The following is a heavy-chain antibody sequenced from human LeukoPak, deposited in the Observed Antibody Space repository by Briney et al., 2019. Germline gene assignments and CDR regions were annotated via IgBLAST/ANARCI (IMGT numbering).Heavy chain of an antibody. CDR3: AKVIFGDYYGMDV. V-gene: IGHV3-21*04. Sequence: GGSLRLSCAASGFTFSSYSMNWVRQAPGKGLEWVSSISSSSSYIYYADSVKGRFTISRDNAKNSLYLQMNSLRAEDTALYYCAKVIFGDYYGMDVWGQGTTVTVSS. D-gene: IGHD3/OR15-3a*01. CDR2: ISSSSSYI. J-gene: IGHJ6*02. CDR1: GFTFSSYS.